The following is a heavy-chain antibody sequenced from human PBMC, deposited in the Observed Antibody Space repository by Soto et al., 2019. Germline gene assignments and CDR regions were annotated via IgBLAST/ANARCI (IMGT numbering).Heavy chain of an antibody. D-gene: IGHD5-12*01. CDR3: ARDSGGYDSSWIDS. CDR2: ISYDGSNK. CDR1: GFTFSSYA. J-gene: IGHJ4*02. Sequence: QVQLVESGGGVVQPGRSLRLSCAASGFTFSSYAMHWVRQAPGKGLEWVAVISYDGSNKYYADSVKGRFTISRDNSKNTLYLQMNSLRAEDTAVYYCARDSGGYDSSWIDSWGQGTLVTVSS. V-gene: IGHV3-30-3*01.